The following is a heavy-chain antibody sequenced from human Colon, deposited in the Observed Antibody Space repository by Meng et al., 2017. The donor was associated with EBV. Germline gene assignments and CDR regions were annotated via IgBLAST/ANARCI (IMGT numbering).Heavy chain of an antibody. J-gene: IGHJ4*02. V-gene: IGHV4-4*02. CDR1: GVSISSNIR. CDR3: ARGKQDAWELLAY. D-gene: IGHD1-26*01. CDR2: IDDSGST. Sequence: QGQLQEPGPGRVKPSGTLSLTFGVSGVSISSNIRWTWVRQPPGKGLEWIGDIDDSGSTNYNPSLNSRISISLDKSKNHFSLKVNSVTAADTAVYYCARGKQDAWELLAYWGQGALVTVSS.